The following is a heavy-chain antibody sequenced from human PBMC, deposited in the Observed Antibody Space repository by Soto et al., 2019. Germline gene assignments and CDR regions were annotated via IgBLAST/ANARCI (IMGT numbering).Heavy chain of an antibody. V-gene: IGHV5-51*01. Sequence: ESLKISCKGSGYSFTSYWIGWVRQMPGKGLEWMGIIYPGDSDTRYSPSFQGQVTISADKSISTAYLQWSSLKASDTAMYYCARHLSDTAMVMPNYYYYGMDVWGQGTTVTVPS. D-gene: IGHD5-18*01. CDR3: ARHLSDTAMVMPNYYYYGMDV. CDR1: GYSFTSYW. J-gene: IGHJ6*02. CDR2: IYPGDSDT.